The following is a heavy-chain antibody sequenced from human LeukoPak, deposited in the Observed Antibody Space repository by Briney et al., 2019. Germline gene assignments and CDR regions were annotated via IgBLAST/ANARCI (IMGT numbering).Heavy chain of an antibody. CDR1: GFTFSSYA. D-gene: IGHD6-13*01. V-gene: IGHV3-21*01. CDR2: ISSSSSYI. CDR3: VGERGTAAGIRDYYGMDV. Sequence: GGSLRLSCAASGFTFSSYAMSCVRQAPGKGLEWVSSISSSSSYIYYADSVKGRFTISRDNAKNSLYLQMNSLRPEDTAVYYCVGERGTAAGIRDYYGMDVWGQGTTVTVSS. J-gene: IGHJ6*02.